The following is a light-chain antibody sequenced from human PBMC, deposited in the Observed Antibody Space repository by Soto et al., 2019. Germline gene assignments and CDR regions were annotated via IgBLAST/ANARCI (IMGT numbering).Light chain of an antibody. Sequence: EIVLTQSPATLSLSPGERATLSCRASPSVSSYLAWYQQKPGQAPSLLIYDASNRATGIPARFSGSGSGTDFTLTISSLEPEDFAVYYCQQRSNWPWTFGQGNKVEIK. CDR3: QQRSNWPWT. CDR1: PSVSSY. CDR2: DAS. J-gene: IGKJ1*01. V-gene: IGKV3-11*01.